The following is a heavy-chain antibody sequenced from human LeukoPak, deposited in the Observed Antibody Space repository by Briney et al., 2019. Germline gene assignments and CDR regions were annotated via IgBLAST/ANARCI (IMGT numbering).Heavy chain of an antibody. CDR1: GFTFSSYA. V-gene: IGHV3-30-3*01. J-gene: IGHJ4*02. D-gene: IGHD6-19*01. Sequence: PGRSLRLSCAASGFTFSSYAMHWVHQAPGKGLEWVAVISYDGSNKYYADSVKGRFTISRDNSKNTLYLQMNSLRAEDTAVYYCARDSSSGWYYFDYWGQGTLVTVSS. CDR3: ARDSSSGWYYFDY. CDR2: ISYDGSNK.